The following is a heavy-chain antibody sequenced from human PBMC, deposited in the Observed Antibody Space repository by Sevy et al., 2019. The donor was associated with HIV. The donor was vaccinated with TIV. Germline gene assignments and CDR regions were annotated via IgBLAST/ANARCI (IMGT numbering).Heavy chain of an antibody. CDR2: IHSDDTT. CDR3: ARGKSGYGYALNY. V-gene: IGHV3-66*01. D-gene: IGHD5-18*01. CDR1: GFTVNSNY. Sequence: GGCLRLSCAASGFTVNSNYMTWVRQAPGKGLEGVSVIHSDDTTYHADSVKDRFTISRDNFKNTQYLHMSSLRAEDTPAYYCARGKSGYGYALNYWGQGTLVTVSS. J-gene: IGHJ4*02.